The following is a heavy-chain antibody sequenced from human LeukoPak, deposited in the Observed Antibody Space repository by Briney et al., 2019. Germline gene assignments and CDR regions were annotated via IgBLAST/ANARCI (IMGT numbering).Heavy chain of an antibody. CDR2: INPSGGST. Sequence: ASVKVSCKASGYTFTSYYMHWVRQAPGQGLEWMGIINPSGGSTIYAQKFQGRVTMTEDTSTDTAYMELSSLRSEDTAVYYCATVPTYYYDSSGYYTFDYWGQGTLVTVSS. CDR1: GYTFTSYY. V-gene: IGHV1-46*01. J-gene: IGHJ4*02. D-gene: IGHD3-22*01. CDR3: ATVPTYYYDSSGYYTFDY.